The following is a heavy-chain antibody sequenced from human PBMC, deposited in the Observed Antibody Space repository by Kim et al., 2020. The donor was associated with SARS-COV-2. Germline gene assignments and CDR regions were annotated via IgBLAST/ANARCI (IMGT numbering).Heavy chain of an antibody. CDR1: GFTFSSYA. Sequence: GGSLRLSCAASGFTFSSYAMHWVRQAPGKGLEWVAVISYDGSNKYYADSVKGRFTISRDNSKNTLYLQMNSLRAEDTAVYYCARITYYDILTGVLDAFDIWGQGTMVTVSS. J-gene: IGHJ3*02. CDR2: ISYDGSNK. V-gene: IGHV3-30*04. CDR3: ARITYYDILTGVLDAFDI. D-gene: IGHD3-9*01.